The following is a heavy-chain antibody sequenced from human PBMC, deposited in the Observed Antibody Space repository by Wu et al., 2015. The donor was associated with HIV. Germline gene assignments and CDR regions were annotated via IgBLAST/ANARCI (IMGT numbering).Heavy chain of an antibody. Sequence: QVQLVQSGAEVKKPGSSVKVSCKASGGTFSSYAISWVRQAPGQGLEWMGRIIPIFGTANYAQKFQGRVTITADESTSTAYMELSSLRSEDTAVYYCARSGYCSSTSCPDYYYYGMDVWGQGTTVTVSS. V-gene: IGHV1-69*13. CDR2: IIPIFGTA. CDR3: ARSGYCSSTSCPDYYYYGMDV. J-gene: IGHJ6*02. CDR1: GGTFSSYA. D-gene: IGHD2-2*01.